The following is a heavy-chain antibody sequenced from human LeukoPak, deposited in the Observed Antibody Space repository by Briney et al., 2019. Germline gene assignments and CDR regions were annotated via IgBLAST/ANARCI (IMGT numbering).Heavy chain of an antibody. CDR1: GGSFSGYY. J-gene: IGHJ4*02. D-gene: IGHD2-8*01. Sequence: SETLSLTCAVYGGSFSGYYRSWIRQPPGKGLERIGEINHSGSTNYNPSLKSRVTISVDTSKNQFSLKLSSVTAADTAVYYCARVVRIGYCTNGVCLTYFDYWGQGTLVTVSS. CDR3: ARVVRIGYCTNGVCLTYFDY. V-gene: IGHV4-34*01. CDR2: INHSGST.